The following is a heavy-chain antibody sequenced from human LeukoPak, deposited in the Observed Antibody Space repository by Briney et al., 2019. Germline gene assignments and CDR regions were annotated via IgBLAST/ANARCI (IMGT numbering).Heavy chain of an antibody. V-gene: IGHV4-59*01. Sequence: SGTLSLTCTVSGGSISIDYWSWIRQPPGKGLEWIGYIYYSGSTNYNPSLKSRVTISGDTSKNQFSLKLSSVTAADTAVYYCARGDGYNEGYFDYWGQGTLVTVSS. D-gene: IGHD5-24*01. CDR2: IYYSGST. CDR3: ARGDGYNEGYFDY. J-gene: IGHJ4*02. CDR1: GGSISIDY.